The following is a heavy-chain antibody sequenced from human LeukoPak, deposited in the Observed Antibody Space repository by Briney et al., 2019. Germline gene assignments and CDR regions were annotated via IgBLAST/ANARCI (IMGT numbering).Heavy chain of an antibody. CDR1: GGSISSSSYY. V-gene: IGHV4-39*07. Sequence: PSETLSLTCTVSGGSISSSSYYWGWIRQPPGKGLEWIGEINHSGSTNYNPSLKSRVTISVDTSKNQFSLKLSSVTAADTAVYYCARRFQTYYYGSGSYYNYWGQGTLVTVSS. D-gene: IGHD3-10*01. CDR3: ARRFQTYYYGSGSYYNY. CDR2: INHSGST. J-gene: IGHJ4*02.